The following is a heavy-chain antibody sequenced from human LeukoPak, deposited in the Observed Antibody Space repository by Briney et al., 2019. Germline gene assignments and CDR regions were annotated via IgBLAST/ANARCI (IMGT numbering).Heavy chain of an antibody. CDR2: IAYDGSTK. D-gene: IGHD6-19*01. V-gene: IGHV3-30*04. CDR3: ARGSVSSGWPDGFDI. J-gene: IGHJ3*02. CDR1: GFTFSNYA. Sequence: PTGGSLRLSCAASGFTFSNYAMHWVRQAPGKGLEWVAVIAYDGSTKYYTDSVKGRFTLSRDNSKNTLNLQMNSLRAEDTAVYFCARGSVSSGWPDGFDIWGQGTMVTVSS.